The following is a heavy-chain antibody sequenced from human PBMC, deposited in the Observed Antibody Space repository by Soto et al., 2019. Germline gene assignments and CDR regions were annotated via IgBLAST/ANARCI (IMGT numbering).Heavy chain of an antibody. J-gene: IGHJ6*02. CDR1: GFTFSSYS. CDR3: AREDIVLMVYAVGGYYGMDV. Sequence: GGSLRLSCAASGFTFSSYSMNWVRQAPGKGLEWVSYISSSSSTIYYADSVKGRFTISRDNAKNSLYLQMNSLRDEDTAVYYCAREDIVLMVYAVGGYYGMDVWGQGTTVTVSS. V-gene: IGHV3-48*02. CDR2: ISSSSSTI. D-gene: IGHD2-8*01.